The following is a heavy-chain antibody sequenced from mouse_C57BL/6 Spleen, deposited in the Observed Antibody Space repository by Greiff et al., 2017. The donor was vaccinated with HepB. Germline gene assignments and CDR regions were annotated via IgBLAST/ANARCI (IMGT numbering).Heavy chain of an antibody. D-gene: IGHD1-1*01. Sequence: VQLQQSGAELVKPGASVKISCKASGYAFSSYWMNWVKQRPGKGLEWIGQIYPGDGDTNYNGKFKGKATLTADKSSSTAYMQLSSLTSEDSAVYFCAREGFHYYGSSPFAYWGQGTLVTVSA. J-gene: IGHJ3*01. V-gene: IGHV1-80*01. CDR2: IYPGDGDT. CDR1: GYAFSSYW. CDR3: AREGFHYYGSSPFAY.